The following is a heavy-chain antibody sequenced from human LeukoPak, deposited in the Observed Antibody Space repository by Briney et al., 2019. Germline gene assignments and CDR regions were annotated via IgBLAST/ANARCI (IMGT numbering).Heavy chain of an antibody. CDR2: ISYDGSNK. Sequence: GGSLRLSCAASGFTFSSYAMHWVRQAPGKGLEWVAVISYDGSNKYYADSVKGRFTISRDNSKNTLYLQMNSLRPEDTAVYYCAKAIWVAATSSWFCLDYWGQGTLVTVSS. D-gene: IGHD3-10*01. CDR1: GFTFSSYA. CDR3: AKAIWVAATSSWFCLDY. J-gene: IGHJ4*02. V-gene: IGHV3-30-3*01.